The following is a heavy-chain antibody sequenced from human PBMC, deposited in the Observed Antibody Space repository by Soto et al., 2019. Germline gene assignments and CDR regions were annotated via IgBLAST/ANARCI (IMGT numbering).Heavy chain of an antibody. CDR2: IYYSGST. Sequence: PSETLSLTCPVSGCSISSYYWSWIRQPPGKGLEWIGYIYYSGSTNYNPSLKSRVTISVDTSKNQFSLKLSSVTAADTAVYYCARAHVAARPGYLYFDYWGQGTLVTVSS. V-gene: IGHV4-59*01. J-gene: IGHJ4*02. D-gene: IGHD6-6*01. CDR3: ARAHVAARPGYLYFDY. CDR1: GCSISSYY.